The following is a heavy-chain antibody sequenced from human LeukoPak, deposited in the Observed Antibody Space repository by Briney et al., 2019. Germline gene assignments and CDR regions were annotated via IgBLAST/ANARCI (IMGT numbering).Heavy chain of an antibody. D-gene: IGHD3-22*01. J-gene: IGHJ4*02. CDR1: GFTFSVYA. CDR2: IKNKTDGGTI. V-gene: IGHV3-15*01. CDR3: ATLTYYYDSRGYYPY. Sequence: GGSLRLSCAASGFTFSVYAMSWVRQAPGKGLEWVGRIKNKTDGGTIEYAAPVKDRFTISRDDSKNTVYLQMKSLKTEDTGVYYCATLTYYYDSRGYYPYWGQGTLVTVSS.